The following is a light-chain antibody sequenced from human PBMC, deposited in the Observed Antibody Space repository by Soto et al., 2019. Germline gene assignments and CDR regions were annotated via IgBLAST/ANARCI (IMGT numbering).Light chain of an antibody. V-gene: IGLV2-14*01. CDR2: DVY. CDR3: SSYTTSSTVV. CDR1: SSDVGGYNY. J-gene: IGLJ2*01. Sequence: QSVLTQPASVSGSPGQSITISCTGTSSDVGGYNYVSWFQQHPGKAPNLMIYDVYRRPSGVSYRFSGSKSGNTASLTISGLQAEDEADYYCSSYTTSSTVVFCGGTKVTVL.